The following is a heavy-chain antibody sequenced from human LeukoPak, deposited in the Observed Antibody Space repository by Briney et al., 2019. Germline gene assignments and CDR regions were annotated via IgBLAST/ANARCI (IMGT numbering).Heavy chain of an antibody. V-gene: IGHV3-21*01. CDR3: ARERTEAWHYDILTGCIDY. CDR1: GFTFSSYA. CDR2: ISSSSSYI. J-gene: IGHJ4*02. D-gene: IGHD3-9*01. Sequence: GGSLRLSCAASGFTFSSYAMSWVRQAPGKGLEWVSSISSSSSYIYYADSVKGRFTISRDNAKNSLYLQMNSLRAEDTAVYYCARERTEAWHYDILTGCIDYWGQGTLVTVSS.